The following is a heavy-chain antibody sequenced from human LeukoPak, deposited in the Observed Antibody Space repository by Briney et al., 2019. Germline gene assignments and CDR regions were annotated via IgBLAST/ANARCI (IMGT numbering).Heavy chain of an antibody. J-gene: IGHJ4*02. Sequence: GGSLKLSCAASGFTFSSYNTNWVRQAPGKGLEWVSSITTSSNYIYYADSLKGRFTITRDNAMNSLYLELNSLRAEDTTVYYCARDCWDYGSGSYCGIDYWGQGTLVTVSS. CDR1: GFTFSSYN. D-gene: IGHD3-10*01. CDR2: ITTSSNYI. CDR3: ARDCWDYGSGSYCGIDY. V-gene: IGHV3-21*03.